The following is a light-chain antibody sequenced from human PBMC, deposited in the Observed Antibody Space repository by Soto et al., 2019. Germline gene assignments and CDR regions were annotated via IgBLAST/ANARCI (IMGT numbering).Light chain of an antibody. CDR3: QQYNSYPIT. CDR1: QSVRNW. CDR2: DSS. J-gene: IGKJ5*01. Sequence: DIQLTQSPSTLFASVGDRVTITCRASQSVRNWLAWYQQKPGRASQLLIYDSSTLEPGVPSRFRGSGSGTEFTLTINGLQPDDFATYYCQQYNSYPITFGQGTRLEIK. V-gene: IGKV1-5*01.